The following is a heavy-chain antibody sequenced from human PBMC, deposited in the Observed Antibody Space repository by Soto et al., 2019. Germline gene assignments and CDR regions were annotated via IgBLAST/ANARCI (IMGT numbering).Heavy chain of an antibody. CDR2: IYPSDSDT. Sequence: GESLKISCKGSGYSFTSYWIGWVRQMPGKGLKWMAIIYPSDSDTRYSPSFQGQVTISADKSISTVYLQWSSLEASDTAIYYCARQGSGYLNYWGQGTLVTVSS. CDR1: GYSFTSYW. D-gene: IGHD5-18*01. V-gene: IGHV5-51*01. J-gene: IGHJ4*02. CDR3: ARQGSGYLNY.